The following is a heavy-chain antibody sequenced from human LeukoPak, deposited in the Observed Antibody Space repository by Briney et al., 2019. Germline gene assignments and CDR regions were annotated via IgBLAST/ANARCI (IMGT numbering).Heavy chain of an antibody. CDR2: IYPGDSDT. J-gene: IGHJ5*02. V-gene: IGHV5-51*01. CDR3: ARLGYYYDSSGYLDNWFDP. Sequence: GESLKISCKGSGYSFTSYWIAWVRQLPGKGLEWMGIIYPGDSDTRYSPSFQGQVTISADKSISTAYLQWSSLKASDTAMYYCARLGYYYDSSGYLDNWFDPWGQGTLVTVSS. CDR1: GYSFTSYW. D-gene: IGHD3-22*01.